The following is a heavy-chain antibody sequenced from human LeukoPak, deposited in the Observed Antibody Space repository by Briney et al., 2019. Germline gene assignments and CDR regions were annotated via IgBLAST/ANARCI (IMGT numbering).Heavy chain of an antibody. V-gene: IGHV3-7*01. CDR2: IKQDGSEK. J-gene: IGHJ4*02. Sequence: PGGSLRLSCAASGFTFSSYWVTWVRQAPGKGLEWVANIKQDGSEKYYVDSVKGRFTISRDNTKNSLYLQMNSLRAEDTAVYYCAKDSGDHFDYWGQGTLVTVSS. CDR1: GFTFSSYW. CDR3: AKDSGDHFDY. D-gene: IGHD4-17*01.